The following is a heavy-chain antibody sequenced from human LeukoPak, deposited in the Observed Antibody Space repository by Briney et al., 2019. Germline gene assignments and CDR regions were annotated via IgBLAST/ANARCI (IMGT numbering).Heavy chain of an antibody. Sequence: SSETLSLTCTVSGYSISGGYYWGWIRQPPGKGLEWIGSIYHSGSTYYNPSLKSRVTISVDTSKNQFSLKLNSVSAADTAVYYCARLTVPLRFDPWGQGTLVTVSS. CDR2: IYHSGST. V-gene: IGHV4-38-2*02. CDR1: GYSISGGYY. CDR3: ARLTVPLRFDP. D-gene: IGHD2-2*01. J-gene: IGHJ5*02.